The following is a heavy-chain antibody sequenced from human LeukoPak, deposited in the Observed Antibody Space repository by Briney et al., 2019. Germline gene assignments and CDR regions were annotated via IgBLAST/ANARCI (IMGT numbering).Heavy chain of an antibody. V-gene: IGHV4-59*08. CDR1: GGSISSYY. J-gene: IGHJ4*02. CDR3: ARQARGNYYDSSGLSLDY. Sequence: SETLSLTCTVSGGSISSYYWSWIRQPPGKGLEWIGYIYYSGSTNYNPSLKSRVTISVDTSKNQFSLKLSSVTAADTAVYYCARQARGNYYDSSGLSLDYWGQGILVTVSS. D-gene: IGHD3-22*01. CDR2: IYYSGST.